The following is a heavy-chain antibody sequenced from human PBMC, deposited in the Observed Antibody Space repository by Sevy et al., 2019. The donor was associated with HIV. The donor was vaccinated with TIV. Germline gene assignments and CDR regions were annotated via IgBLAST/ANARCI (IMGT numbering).Heavy chain of an antibody. D-gene: IGHD2-21*01. Sequence: GGSLRLSCAASGFPFNDHAMHWVRQVPGKGLEWVSGISWNSRNIGYADSVKGRFTISSANARHFVYLEMNSLRPEDTAFYYCAKVINRGCDGVNCYSYYYYFYGLDVWGQGTTVTVSS. CDR1: GFPFNDHA. CDR2: ISWNSRNI. CDR3: AKVINRGCDGVNCYSYYYYFYGLDV. V-gene: IGHV3-9*01. J-gene: IGHJ6*02.